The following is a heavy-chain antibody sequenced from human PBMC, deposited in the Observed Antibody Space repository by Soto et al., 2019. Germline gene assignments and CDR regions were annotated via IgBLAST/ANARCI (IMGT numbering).Heavy chain of an antibody. V-gene: IGHV4-39*01. CDR2: IYYSGST. Sequence: SETLSLTCTVSGGSISSSSYYWGWIRQPPGKRLEWIGSIYYSGSTYYNPSLKSRVTISVDTSKNQFSLKLSSVTAADTAVYYCARRKGVYYHYYMAVWGKGTSVTVSS. CDR1: GGSISSSSYY. J-gene: IGHJ6*03. CDR3: ARRKGVYYHYYMAV.